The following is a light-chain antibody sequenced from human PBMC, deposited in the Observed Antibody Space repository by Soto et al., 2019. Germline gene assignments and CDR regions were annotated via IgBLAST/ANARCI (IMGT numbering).Light chain of an antibody. J-gene: IGKJ2*01. CDR2: AAS. CDR3: QPFDNSPMFT. CDR1: QDISDY. V-gene: IGKV1-33*01. Sequence: DIQMTQSPSSLSASVGDRVTITCQASQDISDYLNWYQHRPGKAPRLLIYAASNLETGVPSRFSGSGYGSDFTLNINSLQPEDIATYYWQPFDNSPMFTFGQGTKVEIK.